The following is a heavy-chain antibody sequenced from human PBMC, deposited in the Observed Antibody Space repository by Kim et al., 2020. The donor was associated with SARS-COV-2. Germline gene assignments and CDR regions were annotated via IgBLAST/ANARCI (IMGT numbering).Heavy chain of an antibody. Sequence: GGSLRLSCTASRFTFSRYDMHWVRQSPGKGLEWVAVISSDGSRKYYADHVKGRFTVSRDNSEDTLFLEINSLRPEDTAVYYCAKVAYNWNREDRLDMWGPGTSVIVSS. D-gene: IGHD1-20*01. V-gene: IGHV3-30*18. CDR1: RFTFSRYD. CDR3: AKVAYNWNREDRLDM. CDR2: ISSDGSRK. J-gene: IGHJ3*02.